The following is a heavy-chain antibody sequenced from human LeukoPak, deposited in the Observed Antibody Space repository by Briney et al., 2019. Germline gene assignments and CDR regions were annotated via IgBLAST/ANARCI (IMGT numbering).Heavy chain of an antibody. Sequence: GESLKISCKGSGYNFAIYYIAWVRQMPGKGLEWIGIIYPTDSDTTYSPSFQGQVTISAHKSITTAYLQWSSLKASDTAMYYCARQEGQLLMFWGQGTLVTVSS. V-gene: IGHV5-51*01. CDR3: ARQEGQLLMF. CDR1: GYNFAIYY. D-gene: IGHD2-2*01. J-gene: IGHJ4*02. CDR2: IYPTDSDT.